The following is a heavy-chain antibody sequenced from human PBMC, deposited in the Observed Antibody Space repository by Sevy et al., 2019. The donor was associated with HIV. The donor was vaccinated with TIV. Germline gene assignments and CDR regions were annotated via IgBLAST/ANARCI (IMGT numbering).Heavy chain of an antibody. CDR2: INHSGST. CDR3: ARGHVGSYVYYYYYGMDV. D-gene: IGHD5-18*01. J-gene: IGHJ6*02. V-gene: IGHV4-34*01. Sequence: SETLSLTCAVYGGSFSGYYWSWMRRPPGKGLEWIGEINHSGSTNYSPSLKSRVTISVDTSKNQFSLKLTSVTAADTGVYLWARGHVGSYVYYYYYGMDVWGQGTPVTVSS. CDR1: GGSFSGYY.